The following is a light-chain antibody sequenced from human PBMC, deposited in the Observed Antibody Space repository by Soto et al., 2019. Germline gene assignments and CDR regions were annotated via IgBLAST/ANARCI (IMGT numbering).Light chain of an antibody. CDR1: QSVSSSY. CDR2: GAS. V-gene: IGKV3D-20*02. J-gene: IGKJ5*01. Sequence: EIVLTQAPGTLSLSPGERATLSCRASQSVSSSYLAWYQQKPGQAPRLLLYGASTRATAIPDRFSGSGSGTDFTLTISSLEPEDFAVYYCQQRNYWQVTFGQGTRLEIK. CDR3: QQRNYWQVT.